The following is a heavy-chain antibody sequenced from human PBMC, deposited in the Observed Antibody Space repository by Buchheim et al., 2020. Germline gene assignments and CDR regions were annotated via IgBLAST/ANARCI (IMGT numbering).Heavy chain of an antibody. Sequence: EVQLVESGGGLVQPGGSLRLSCAASGFTFSNYWMHWVRQAPGKGLVWVSRINSDGSRTSYADSVKGRFTISRDNAKNTLYLQMNSLRAEDTAVYYCAREGGTYYYDRSGFDPWGQGTL. D-gene: IGHD3-22*01. CDR2: INSDGSRT. J-gene: IGHJ5*02. V-gene: IGHV3-74*01. CDR3: AREGGTYYYDRSGFDP. CDR1: GFTFSNYW.